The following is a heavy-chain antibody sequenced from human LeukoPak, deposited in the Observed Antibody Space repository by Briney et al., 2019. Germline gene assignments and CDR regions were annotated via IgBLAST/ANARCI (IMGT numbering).Heavy chain of an antibody. CDR3: ARVPSAPYCSSTSCYRVYDAFDI. V-gene: IGHV4-34*01. J-gene: IGHJ3*02. D-gene: IGHD2-2*02. Sequence: KPSETLSLACAVYGGSFSGYYWSWIRQPPGKGLEWIGEINHSGSTNYNPSLKSRVTISVDTSKNQFSLKLSSVTAADTAVYYCARVPSAPYCSSTSCYRVYDAFDIWGQGTMVTVSS. CDR2: INHSGST. CDR1: GGSFSGYY.